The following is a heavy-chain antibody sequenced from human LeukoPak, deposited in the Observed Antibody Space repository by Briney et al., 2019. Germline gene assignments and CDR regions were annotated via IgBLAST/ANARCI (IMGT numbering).Heavy chain of an antibody. CDR2: ITNGGSTI. CDR1: GFTFSDYN. D-gene: IGHD3-9*01. J-gene: IGHJ6*02. CDR3: ARSIGLTGGGVDV. V-gene: IGHV3-11*01. Sequence: GGSLRLSCAASGFTFSDYNMNWVRQAPGKGLEWVSYITNGGSTIHHADSVKGRFTISRDNAKKTPYLQMNSLRAEDTAVYCCARSIGLTGGGVDVWGQGTTVTVSS.